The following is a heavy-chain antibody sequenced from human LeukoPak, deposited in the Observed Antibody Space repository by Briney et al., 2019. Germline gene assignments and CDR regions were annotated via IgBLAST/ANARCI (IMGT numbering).Heavy chain of an antibody. D-gene: IGHD5-18*01. CDR2: IYYSGST. CDR3: ARRSPIHLRFDP. V-gene: IGHV4-31*03. CDR1: GGSISSGGYY. J-gene: IGHJ5*02. Sequence: SETLSLTCTVSGGSISSGGYYWSWIRQHPGKGLEWIGYIYYSGSTYYNPSLKSRVTISVDTSKNQFSLKLSSVTAADTAVYYCARRSPIHLRFDPWGQGTLVTVSS.